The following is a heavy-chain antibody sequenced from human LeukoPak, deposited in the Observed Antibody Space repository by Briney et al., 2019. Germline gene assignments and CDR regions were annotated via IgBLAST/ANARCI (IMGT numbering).Heavy chain of an antibody. J-gene: IGHJ4*02. CDR3: ARAHLDSSGYSFDY. CDR1: GGSIGSNY. V-gene: IGHV4-59*01. CDR2: IYYSGNT. Sequence: SETLSLTCTVSGGSIGSNYWSWIRQPPGKGLQWIGYIYYSGNTNYNPSLKSRVTISVDTSKNHFSLKLTSVTAADTAVYYCARAHLDSSGYSFDYWGQGTLVTVSS. D-gene: IGHD3-22*01.